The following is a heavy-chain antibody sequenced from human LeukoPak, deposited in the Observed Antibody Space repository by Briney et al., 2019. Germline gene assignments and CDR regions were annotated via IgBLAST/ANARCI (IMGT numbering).Heavy chain of an antibody. CDR3: ARDGAEGGDSAFDV. CDR1: GFTFSDHP. D-gene: IGHD2-21*01. Sequence: GGSLRLSCEASGFTFSDHPMDWVRQAPGKGLEWVGRSRSKTRKYSTEYAASVKGRFSISRDESKNSMFLQLNSLKTEDTAVYYCARDGAEGGDSAFDVWGQGTMVTVSS. V-gene: IGHV3-72*01. CDR2: SRSKTRKYST. J-gene: IGHJ3*01.